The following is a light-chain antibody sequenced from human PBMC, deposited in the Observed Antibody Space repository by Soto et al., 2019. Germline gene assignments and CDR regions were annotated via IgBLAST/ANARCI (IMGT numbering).Light chain of an antibody. CDR1: QGIDTS. V-gene: IGKV1-9*01. Sequence: ILLTQSPSSLSASVGDRVTITCRASQGIDTSLAWYQQKPGKAPKLLIYAASNFQSGVPSRFSGSGSATHFTLTISSLQPEDFATYYCQQLHGYPITFGQGTRLEI. CDR2: AAS. J-gene: IGKJ5*01. CDR3: QQLHGYPIT.